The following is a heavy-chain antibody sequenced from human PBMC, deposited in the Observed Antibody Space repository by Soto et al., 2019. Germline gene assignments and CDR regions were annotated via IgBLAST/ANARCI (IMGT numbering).Heavy chain of an antibody. V-gene: IGHV1-69*04. CDR1: GGTFRNYP. J-gene: IGHJ6*02. Sequence: GASVKVSCKASGGTFRNYPINWVRQAPGQGLEWMGRIFALNDITDYAQNFQGRVSISADKSTSTSFMELRSLRSDDTAVYYCARVGSLGGSDDYYYGMDVWGQGTTVTVSS. CDR2: IFALNDIT. CDR3: ARVGSLGGSDDYYYGMDV. D-gene: IGHD3-10*01.